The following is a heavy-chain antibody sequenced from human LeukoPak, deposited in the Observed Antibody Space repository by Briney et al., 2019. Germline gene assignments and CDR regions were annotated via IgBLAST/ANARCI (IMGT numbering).Heavy chain of an antibody. CDR2: ISGSGGST. V-gene: IGHV3-23*01. Sequence: GGSLRLSCAASGFTFSSYGMSWVRQAPGKGLEWVSAISGSGGSTYYADSVKGRFTISRDNSKNTLYLQMNSLRAEDTAVYYCAKWPRSIAVVYYYVFDIWGQGTMVTVSS. CDR3: AKWPRSIAVVYYYVFDI. CDR1: GFTFSSYG. J-gene: IGHJ3*02. D-gene: IGHD6-19*01.